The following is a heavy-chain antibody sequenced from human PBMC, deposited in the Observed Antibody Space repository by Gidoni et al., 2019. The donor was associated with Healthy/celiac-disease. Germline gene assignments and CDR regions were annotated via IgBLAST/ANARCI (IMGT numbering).Heavy chain of an antibody. D-gene: IGHD3-10*01. J-gene: IGHJ6*02. Sequence: QVQLQQWGAGLLKPSETLSLTCAVYGGSFSGSYWSWTRPPPGKGLEWIGEINHSGSTNYNPSLKSRVTISVDTSKNQFSLKLSSVTAADTAVYYCARVDTMVRGVISRYYGMDVWGQGTTVTVSS. CDR1: GGSFSGSY. CDR3: ARVDTMVRGVISRYYGMDV. CDR2: INHSGST. V-gene: IGHV4-34*01.